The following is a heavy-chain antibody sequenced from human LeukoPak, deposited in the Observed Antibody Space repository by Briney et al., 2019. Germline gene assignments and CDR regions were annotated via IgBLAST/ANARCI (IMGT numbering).Heavy chain of an antibody. CDR1: GFTFRSYG. Sequence: PGRSLRLSCAASGFTFRSYGMQWAPQARAKGLEGVAVISYDGSNKYYADSVKGRFTISRDNPKNTLYLQMNSLRAEDTAVYYCESSGWYEQFDYWGQGTLVTVSS. CDR2: ISYDGSNK. V-gene: IGHV3-30*03. CDR3: ESSGWYEQFDY. J-gene: IGHJ4*02. D-gene: IGHD6-19*01.